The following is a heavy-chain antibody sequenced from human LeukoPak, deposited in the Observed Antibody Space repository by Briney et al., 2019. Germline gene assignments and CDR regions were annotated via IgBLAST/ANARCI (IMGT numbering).Heavy chain of an antibody. CDR1: GYTFTDYY. CDR3: ARDLPKTGYVGAFDI. Sequence: AAVKVSCKASGYTFTDYYMHWVRQAPGQGPEWMGWISTNRGGTNYAQKFKGRVTMTRDTSISTAYMELNSLTSDDTAVYYCARDLPKTGYVGAFDIWGQGTMVTVSS. J-gene: IGHJ3*02. V-gene: IGHV1-2*02. D-gene: IGHD5-12*01. CDR2: ISTNRGGT.